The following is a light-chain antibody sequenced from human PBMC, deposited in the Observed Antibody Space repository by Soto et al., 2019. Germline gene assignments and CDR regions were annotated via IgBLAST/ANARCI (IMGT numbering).Light chain of an antibody. CDR3: QQYNSFRGT. CDR2: DAS. CDR1: QSISSW. J-gene: IGKJ1*01. Sequence: DIQMTQSPSTLSASVGDRVTITCRAIQSISSWLAWYQQKPGKAPKLLIYDASSLESGVPSRFSGSGSGTEFTLTISSLQPDDFATYYCQQYNSFRGTFGQGTKVEIK. V-gene: IGKV1-5*01.